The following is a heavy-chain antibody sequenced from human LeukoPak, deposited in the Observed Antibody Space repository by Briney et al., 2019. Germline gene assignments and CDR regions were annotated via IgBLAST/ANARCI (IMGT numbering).Heavy chain of an antibody. Sequence: GGSLRLSCAASGFTFSSYAMHWVRQAPGKGLEWVAVISYDGSNKYYADSVKGRFTISRDNAKSSLYLQMNSLRVEDTAVYYCVRDPSAGSESWGQGTLVTVSS. V-gene: IGHV3-30*04. CDR3: VRDPSAGSES. J-gene: IGHJ4*02. CDR1: GFTFSSYA. CDR2: ISYDGSNK. D-gene: IGHD6-25*01.